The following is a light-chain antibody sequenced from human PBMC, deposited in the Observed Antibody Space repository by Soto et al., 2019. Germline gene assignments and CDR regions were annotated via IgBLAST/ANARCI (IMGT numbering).Light chain of an antibody. J-gene: IGLJ1*01. V-gene: IGLV1-44*01. CDR2: SNN. CDR1: SSNIGNNY. CDR3: AAWDDSLSGFSV. Sequence: QAVVTQPPSASGTPGQRVTISCSGSSSNIGNNYVNWYQQLPGTAPKLVIHSNNQRPSGVPDRFSGSKSGTSASLAISGLQSEDEADYYCAAWDDSLSGFSVFGTGTKLTVL.